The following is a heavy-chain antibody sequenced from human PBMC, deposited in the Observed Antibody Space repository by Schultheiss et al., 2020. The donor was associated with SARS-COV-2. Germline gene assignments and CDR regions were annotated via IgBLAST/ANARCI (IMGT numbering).Heavy chain of an antibody. D-gene: IGHD6-13*01. CDR3: ARGIAAGTFGGFDP. Sequence: SQTLSLTCAVYGGSFSGYYWSWIRQPPGKGLEWIGYIYYSGSTNYNPSLKSRVTISVDTSKNQFSLKLSSVTAADTAVYYCARGIAAGTFGGFDPWGQGTLVTVSS. J-gene: IGHJ5*02. CDR2: IYYSGST. CDR1: GGSFSGYY. V-gene: IGHV4-59*12.